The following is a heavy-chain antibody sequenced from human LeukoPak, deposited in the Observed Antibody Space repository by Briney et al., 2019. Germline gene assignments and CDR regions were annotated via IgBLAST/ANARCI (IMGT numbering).Heavy chain of an antibody. CDR2: INSDGTFT. D-gene: IGHD2-2*01. Sequence: GGSLRLSCAASGFTFSSYWMHWVRQVPGKGLVWVSRINSDGTFTTYADSVKGRFTISRDNAKNTLYLQMNSLRAEDTAVYYYTRVELGVTSGEYCSSTSCYNWFDPWGQGTLVTVSS. CDR3: TRVELGVTSGEYCSSTSCYNWFDP. CDR1: GFTFSSYW. J-gene: IGHJ5*02. V-gene: IGHV3-74*01.